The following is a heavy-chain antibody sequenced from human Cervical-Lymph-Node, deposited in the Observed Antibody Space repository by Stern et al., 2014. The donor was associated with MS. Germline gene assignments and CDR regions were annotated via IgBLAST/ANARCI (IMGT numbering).Heavy chain of an antibody. V-gene: IGHV3-21*01. CDR1: GFTLSSYS. CDR2: IPSSSRSI. D-gene: IGHD2-2*01. CDR3: GRDPGHCSRARCYFLGNDN. J-gene: IGHJ4*02. Sequence: EEQPFASGGGLVKPGGSLRLSRAASGFTLSSYSMTWVRQAPGKGLEWVSTIPSSSRSIFYADSLKGRFTISRDNANNSLYLQMSSLRADDTAVYYCGRDPGHCSRARCYFLGNDNWGQGTLVTVSS.